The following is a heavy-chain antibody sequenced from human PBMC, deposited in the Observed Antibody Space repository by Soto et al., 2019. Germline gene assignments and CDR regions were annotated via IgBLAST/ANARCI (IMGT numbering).Heavy chain of an antibody. Sequence: EVQMLESGGGLVQPGGSLRLSCTASGFTFSSYAMSWVRQAPGKGLEWVSAISGSGGSTYYADSVKGRFTISRDTSKNTLYMQMSSLRAEDTAVYYCAKSPQAYLDTGYSSGWYDYWGQGTLVTVSS. CDR1: GFTFSSYA. V-gene: IGHV3-23*01. CDR3: AKSPQAYLDTGYSSGWYDY. J-gene: IGHJ4*02. CDR2: ISGSGGST. D-gene: IGHD6-19*01.